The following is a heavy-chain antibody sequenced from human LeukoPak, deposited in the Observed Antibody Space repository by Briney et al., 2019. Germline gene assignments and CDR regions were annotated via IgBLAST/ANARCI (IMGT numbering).Heavy chain of an antibody. V-gene: IGHV3-53*01. CDR3: ARDGSGAFDI. J-gene: IGHJ3*02. D-gene: IGHD3-10*01. Sequence: GGSLRLSCAASGFTVSSNYMSWVRQAPGKGLEWVSVIYSGGTTYYTDSVKGRFTISRDNSKNTLYLQMNNLRAEDTAAYHCARDGSGAFDIWGQGTMVTVSS. CDR1: GFTVSSNY. CDR2: IYSGGTT.